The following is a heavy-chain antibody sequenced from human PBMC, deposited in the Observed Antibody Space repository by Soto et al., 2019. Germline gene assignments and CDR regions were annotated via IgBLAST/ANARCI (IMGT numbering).Heavy chain of an antibody. CDR1: GGTFSSYA. D-gene: IGHD2-15*01. Sequence: QVQLVQSGAEVKKPGSSVKVSCKASGGTFSSYAISWVRQAPGQGLEWMGGIIPIFGTANYAQKFQGRVTITADKSTSTAYMEPSSLRSEDTAVYYCARDADAWKGYCSGGSCLSIDYWGQGTLVTVSS. CDR3: ARDADAWKGYCSGGSCLSIDY. J-gene: IGHJ4*02. V-gene: IGHV1-69*06. CDR2: IIPIFGTA.